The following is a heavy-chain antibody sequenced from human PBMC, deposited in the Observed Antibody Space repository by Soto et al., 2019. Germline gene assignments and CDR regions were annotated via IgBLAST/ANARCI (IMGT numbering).Heavy chain of an antibody. Sequence: TLSRSCTVSGGSISSGGYYWSWIRQHPGKGLEWIGYIYYSGSTYYNPSLKSRVTISVDTSKNQFSLKLSSVTAADTAVYYCARGGHFDWSLGWGQGTLVTVSS. D-gene: IGHD3-9*01. J-gene: IGHJ4*02. CDR1: GGSISSGGYY. CDR2: IYYSGST. CDR3: ARGGHFDWSLG. V-gene: IGHV4-31*03.